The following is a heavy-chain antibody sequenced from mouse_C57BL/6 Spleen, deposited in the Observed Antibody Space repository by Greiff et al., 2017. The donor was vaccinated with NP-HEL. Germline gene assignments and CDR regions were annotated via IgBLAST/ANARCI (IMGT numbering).Heavy chain of an antibody. D-gene: IGHD1-2*01. CDR2: INPGSGGT. CDR3: ARRRDHYYGD. J-gene: IGHJ4*01. CDR1: GYAFTNYL. Sequence: VQLHQSGAELVRPGTSVKVSCKASGYAFTNYLIEWVKQRPGQGLEWIGVINPGSGGTNYNEKFKGKATLTADKSSSTAYMQLSSLTSEDSAVYFCARRRDHYYGDWGQGTSVTVSS. V-gene: IGHV1-54*01.